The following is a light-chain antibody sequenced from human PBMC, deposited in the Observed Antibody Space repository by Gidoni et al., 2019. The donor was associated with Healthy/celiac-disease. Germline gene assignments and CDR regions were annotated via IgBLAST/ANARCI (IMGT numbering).Light chain of an antibody. V-gene: IGKV1-39*01. J-gene: IGKJ4*01. CDR1: QSISSY. Sequence: PSSLSASVGDRVTITCRASQSISSYLNWYQQKPGKAPKLLIYAASSLQSGVPSRFSGSGSGTDFTLTISSLQPEDFATYYCQQSYSTPTFGGGTKVEIK. CDR3: QQSYSTPT. CDR2: AAS.